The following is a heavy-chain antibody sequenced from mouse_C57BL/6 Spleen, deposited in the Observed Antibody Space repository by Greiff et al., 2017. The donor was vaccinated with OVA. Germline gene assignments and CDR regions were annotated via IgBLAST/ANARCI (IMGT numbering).Heavy chain of an antibody. D-gene: IGHD1-1*01. Sequence: QVQLQQPGAELVKPGASVKLSCKASGYTFTSYWMHWVKQRPGQGLEWIGMIHPNSGSTNYNEKFKSKATLTVDKSSSTAYMQLSSLTSEDSAVYYCAREGVYYYGGSLAWFAYWGQGTLVTVSA. CDR1: GYTFTSYW. CDR3: AREGVYYYGGSLAWFAY. J-gene: IGHJ3*01. CDR2: IHPNSGST. V-gene: IGHV1-64*01.